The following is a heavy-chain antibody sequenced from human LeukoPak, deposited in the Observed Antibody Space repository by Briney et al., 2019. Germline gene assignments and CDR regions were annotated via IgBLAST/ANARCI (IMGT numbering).Heavy chain of an antibody. D-gene: IGHD6-6*01. Sequence: GGSLRLSCAASGFTFDDYGMSWVRQAPGKGLEWVSGINWNGGSTGYADSVKGRFTISRDNAKNSSYLQMNSLRAEDTALYYCARPLSSSSRGGTFDYWGQGTLVTVSS. CDR3: ARPLSSSSRGGTFDY. CDR1: GFTFDDYG. CDR2: INWNGGST. V-gene: IGHV3-20*04. J-gene: IGHJ4*02.